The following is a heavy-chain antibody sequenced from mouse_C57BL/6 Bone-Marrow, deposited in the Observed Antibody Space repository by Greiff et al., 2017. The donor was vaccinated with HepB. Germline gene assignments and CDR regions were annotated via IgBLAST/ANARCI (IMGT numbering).Heavy chain of an antibody. CDR1: GYTFTSYW. CDR2: IHPNSGST. D-gene: IGHD2-5*01. J-gene: IGHJ2*01. CDR3: ARSYYSNYDFDY. Sequence: QVQLQQPGAELVKPGASVKLSCKASGYTFTSYWMHWVKQRPGQGLEWIGMIHPNSGSTNYNEKFKSKATLTVDKSSSTAYMQLSSLTSEDSAVYYCARSYYSNYDFDYWGQGTTRTVSS. V-gene: IGHV1-64*01.